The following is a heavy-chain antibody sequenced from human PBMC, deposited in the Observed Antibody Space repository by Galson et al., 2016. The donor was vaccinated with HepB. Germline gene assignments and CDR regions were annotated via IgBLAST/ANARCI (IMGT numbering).Heavy chain of an antibody. CDR1: GFTASNAW. CDR3: ASSLTARGAFDI. V-gene: IGHV3-15*07. Sequence: SLRLSCAASGFTASNAWMDWVRQAPGKGLEWVGRIKSETDGGTTDYAAPVKGRFTITTDDSKNTLYLHMNSLKTEDTAVYFCASSLTARGAFDIWGHGTMVSVSS. CDR2: IKSETDGGTT. J-gene: IGHJ3*02. D-gene: IGHD6-6*01.